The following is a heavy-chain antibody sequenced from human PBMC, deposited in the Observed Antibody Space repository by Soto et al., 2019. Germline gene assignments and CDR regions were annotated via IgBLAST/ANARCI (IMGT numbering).Heavy chain of an antibody. D-gene: IGHD3-10*01. CDR2: IYYSGST. Sequence: SETLSLTCTVSGGSISSYYWSWIRQPPGKGLEWIGYIYYSGSTNYNPSLKSRVTISVDTSKNQFSLKLSSVTAADTAVYYCARYVPGEVRGVIDVYYYYGMDVWGQGTTVTVSS. CDR3: ARYVPGEVRGVIDVYYYYGMDV. CDR1: GGSISSYY. V-gene: IGHV4-59*01. J-gene: IGHJ6*02.